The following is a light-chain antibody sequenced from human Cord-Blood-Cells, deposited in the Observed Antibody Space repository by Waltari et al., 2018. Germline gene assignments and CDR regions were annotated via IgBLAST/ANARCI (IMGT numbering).Light chain of an antibody. CDR2: EFS. CDR3: SSYTSSSTQV. Sequence: QSALPQPASVPGSPGQSLTTPCPGTSGDVGGYNYASWYQQHPGKAPKLMIYEFSNRPSGVSNRFSGSKSGNTASLTISGLQAEDEADYYCSSYTSSSTQVFGTGTKVTVL. CDR1: SGDVGGYNY. J-gene: IGLJ1*01. V-gene: IGLV2-14*01.